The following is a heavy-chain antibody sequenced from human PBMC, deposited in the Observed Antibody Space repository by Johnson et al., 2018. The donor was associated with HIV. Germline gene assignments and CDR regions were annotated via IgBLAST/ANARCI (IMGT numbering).Heavy chain of an antibody. CDR3: ARDRIVGADYDAFDI. V-gene: IGHV3-66*03. J-gene: IGHJ3*02. Sequence: MQLVESGGGLIQPGGSLRLSCAASGFTVSSNYMSWLRQAPGKALEWVSVIYSGDSTYYADSVKGRFTISRDNSKNTLYLQMNSLRAEDTAVYHCARDRIVGADYDAFDIWGQGTMVTVSS. CDR1: GFTVSSNY. CDR2: IYSGDST. D-gene: IGHD1-26*01.